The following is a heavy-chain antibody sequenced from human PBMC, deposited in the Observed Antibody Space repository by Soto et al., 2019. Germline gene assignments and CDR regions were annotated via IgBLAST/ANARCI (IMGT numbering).Heavy chain of an antibody. D-gene: IGHD2-2*01. CDR1: GFTLNKDA. J-gene: IGHJ4*02. Sequence: EVQLLESGGGLVQPGGSLRLSCVASGFTLNKDAMSWVRQAPGKGLEWVSAVSASGGSPYYADSVKGRFTISRDNSRNTLYLQMNSLRAEDTALYYCAKDRSSTSCYAFDYWGQGTLVIVSS. CDR2: VSASGGSP. CDR3: AKDRSSTSCYAFDY. V-gene: IGHV3-23*01.